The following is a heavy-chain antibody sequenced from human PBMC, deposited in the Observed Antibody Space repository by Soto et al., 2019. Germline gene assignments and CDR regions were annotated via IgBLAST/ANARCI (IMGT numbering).Heavy chain of an antibody. J-gene: IGHJ6*01. CDR3: ARSEGYDSSGYYDFYYGMDV. Sequence: SETLSLTCTVSGGSISSGGYYWSWIRQHPGKGLEWIGYIYYSGSTYYNPSLKSRVTISVDTSENQFSLKLSSVTAADTAVYYCARSEGYDSSGYYDFYYGMDVWGQGTTVT. CDR1: GGSISSGGYY. CDR2: IYYSGST. V-gene: IGHV4-31*03. D-gene: IGHD3-22*01.